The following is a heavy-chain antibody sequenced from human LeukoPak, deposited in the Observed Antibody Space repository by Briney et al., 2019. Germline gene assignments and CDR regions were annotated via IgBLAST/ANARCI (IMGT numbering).Heavy chain of an antibody. J-gene: IGHJ6*03. V-gene: IGHV3-21*01. CDR2: ITSRSSHI. CDR3: ARVAQGATTENYFYYYMDV. CDR1: GFAFNSYT. Sequence: PGGSLRLSCEASGFAFNSYTITWVRQAPGKGLESVSSITSRSSHIYIADSVKGRFTISRDNAKNSLFLQMSSLRVEDTAVYYCARVAQGATTENYFYYYMDVRGKGTTVTVSS. D-gene: IGHD4-11*01.